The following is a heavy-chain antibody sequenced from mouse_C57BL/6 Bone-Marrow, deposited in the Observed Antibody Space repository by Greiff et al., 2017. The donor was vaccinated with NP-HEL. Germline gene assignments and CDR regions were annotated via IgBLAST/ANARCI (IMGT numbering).Heavy chain of an antibody. CDR2: IYPRSGNT. Sequence: VMLVESGAELARPGASVKLSCKASGYTFTSYGISWVKQRTGQGLEWIGEIYPRSGNTYYNEKFKGKATLTAAKSSSTAYMELRSLTSEDSAVYFCARLGYYGSSSWFAYWGQGTLVTVSA. CDR3: ARLGYYGSSSWFAY. J-gene: IGHJ3*01. D-gene: IGHD1-1*01. CDR1: GYTFTSYG. V-gene: IGHV1-81*01.